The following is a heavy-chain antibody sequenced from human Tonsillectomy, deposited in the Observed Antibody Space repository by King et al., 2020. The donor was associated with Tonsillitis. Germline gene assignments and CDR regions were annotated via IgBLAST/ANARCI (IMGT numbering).Heavy chain of an antibody. V-gene: IGHV5-51*01. CDR2: IYPADSDT. J-gene: IGHJ5*02. CDR1: GNSFTRYW. D-gene: IGHD1-14*01. Sequence: VQLVQSGAEVKKPGASLKISCKDYGNSFTRYWIGWVRQMPGKGLEYMGIIYPADSDTRYSPSFQGQVTISAEKSISTAYLQWSSLKASDTAIYYCARLADLTWSNLFYPWGQGPRDTVAS. CDR3: ARLADLTWSNLFYP.